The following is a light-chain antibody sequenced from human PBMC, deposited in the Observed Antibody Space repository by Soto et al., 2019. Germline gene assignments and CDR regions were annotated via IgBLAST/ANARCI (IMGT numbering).Light chain of an antibody. V-gene: IGKV3-20*01. Sequence: EIVWTQSPGTLSLSPGERATLSCRASQSVTSTYLAWYQQKPGQAPRLLIYGASSRAIGIPDRFSGSVSASDFILTINRLEPEDFAVYYCQQYGSSHTFGQGTRLEIK. CDR1: QSVTSTY. CDR2: GAS. CDR3: QQYGSSHT. J-gene: IGKJ5*01.